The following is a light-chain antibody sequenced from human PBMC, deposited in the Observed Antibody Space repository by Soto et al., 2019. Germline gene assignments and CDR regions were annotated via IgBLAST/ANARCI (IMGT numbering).Light chain of an antibody. CDR2: SND. V-gene: IGLV1-44*01. Sequence: QSVLTQPPSASGTPGQRVTVSCSGSSSNIASNTVNWYQQLPGTAPKLLIYSNDQRPSGVPDRFSASKSGTSASLAISGLQSEDEADHYCASWDDSLNGHVFGNGTKVTVL. J-gene: IGLJ1*01. CDR1: SSNIASNT. CDR3: ASWDDSLNGHV.